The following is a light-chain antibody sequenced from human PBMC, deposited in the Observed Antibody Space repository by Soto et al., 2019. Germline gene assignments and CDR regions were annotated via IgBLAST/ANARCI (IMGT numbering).Light chain of an antibody. CDR3: SSYTSSSVV. CDR2: DVS. CDR1: SSDVGGYNY. Sequence: QSALTQPASVSGSPGQSITISCTGTSSDVGGYNYVSWYQQHPGKAPKLMIYDVSNRPSGVSNSLYGSKSGNTAYLTISGLQAEDEADYYCSSYTSSSVVFGGGTQLPVL. J-gene: IGLJ2*01. V-gene: IGLV2-14*01.